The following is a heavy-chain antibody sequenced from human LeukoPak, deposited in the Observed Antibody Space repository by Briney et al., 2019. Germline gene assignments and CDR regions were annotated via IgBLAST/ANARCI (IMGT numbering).Heavy chain of an antibody. CDR2: MNPNSGNT. Sequence: ASVKVSCKASGYTFTSYDINWVRQATGQGLEWMGWMNPNSGNTGYAQKFQGRVTITADKSTSTAYMELSSLRSEDTAVYYCARWIQLWLRGDGMDVWGQGTTVTVSS. CDR3: ARWIQLWLRGDGMDV. D-gene: IGHD5-18*01. V-gene: IGHV1-8*03. CDR1: GYTFTSYD. J-gene: IGHJ6*02.